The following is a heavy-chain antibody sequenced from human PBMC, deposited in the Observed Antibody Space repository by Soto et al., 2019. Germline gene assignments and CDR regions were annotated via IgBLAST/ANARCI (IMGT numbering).Heavy chain of an antibody. V-gene: IGHV4-59*08. CDR3: ARRSNFYYGFDY. CDR2: IYSSGSA. J-gene: IGHJ4*02. D-gene: IGHD3-22*01. Sequence: TSETLSLTCTVSGGSISSYYWTWIRQPPGKGLEWIGYIYSSGSAGYNPSLKSRVTMLVDTSENQFSLKLSSVTAADTAVYYCARRSNFYYGFDYWGRGTLVTVSS. CDR1: GGSISSYY.